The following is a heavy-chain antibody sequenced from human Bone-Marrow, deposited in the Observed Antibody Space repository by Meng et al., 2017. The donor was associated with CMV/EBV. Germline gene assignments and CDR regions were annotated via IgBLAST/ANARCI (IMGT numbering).Heavy chain of an antibody. Sequence: GGSLRLSCAASGFTFDDYTMHWVRQAPGKGLEWVSLISWDGGSTYYADSVKGRFTISRDNSKNSLYLQMNSLRTEDTALYYCAKDFRGIAARRSYGMDVWGQGTTVTFSS. V-gene: IGHV3-43*01. CDR3: AKDFRGIAARRSYGMDV. D-gene: IGHD6-6*01. CDR2: ISWDGGST. CDR1: GFTFDDYT. J-gene: IGHJ6*02.